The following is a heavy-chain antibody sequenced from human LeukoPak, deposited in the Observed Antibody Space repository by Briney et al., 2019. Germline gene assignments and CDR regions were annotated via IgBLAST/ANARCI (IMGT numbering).Heavy chain of an antibody. D-gene: IGHD2-8*01. CDR1: GGSISSSSYY. CDR2: IYYSGST. J-gene: IGHJ4*02. Sequence: SETLSLTCTVSGGSISSSSYYWGWIRQPPGKGLEWIGSIYYSGSTYYNPSLKSRVTISVDTSKNQFSLKLSSVTAADTAVYYCATNPKDIVLMVYFDYWGQGTLVTLSS. V-gene: IGHV4-39*01. CDR3: ATNPKDIVLMVYFDY.